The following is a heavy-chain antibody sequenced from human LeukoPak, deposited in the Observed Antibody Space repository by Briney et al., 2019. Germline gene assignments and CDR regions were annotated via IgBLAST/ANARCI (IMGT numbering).Heavy chain of an antibody. CDR2: IYYTGSA. CDR1: GGSISSSSYY. Sequence: SETLSLTCTVSGGSISSSSYYWGWIRQPPGKGPEWIGSIYYTGSAYYNPSLKSRVTISVDTSKNQFSLKLSSVTAATTAVYSCARRPRDRSGYYYFDYWGRGTLVTVSS. V-gene: IGHV4-39*01. CDR3: ARRPRDRSGYYYFDY. J-gene: IGHJ4*02. D-gene: IGHD3-22*01.